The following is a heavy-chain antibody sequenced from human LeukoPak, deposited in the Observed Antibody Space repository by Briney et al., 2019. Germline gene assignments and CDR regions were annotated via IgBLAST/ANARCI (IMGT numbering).Heavy chain of an antibody. J-gene: IGHJ5*02. CDR2: VYSTGST. Sequence: PSETLSLTCTVSGGSISRGSYYWTWIRQPAGKGLEWIGRVYSTGSTNYNPSLKSRVTLSVDTSKNQFSLRLTSVTAADTAVYYCARDHPLRGFDPWGQGTLVTVSS. V-gene: IGHV4-61*02. CDR1: GGSISRGSYY. CDR3: ARDHPLRGFDP.